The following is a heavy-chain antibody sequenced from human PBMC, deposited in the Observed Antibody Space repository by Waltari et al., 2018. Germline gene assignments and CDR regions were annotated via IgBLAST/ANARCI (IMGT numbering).Heavy chain of an antibody. CDR2: IYTSGST. V-gene: IGHV4-61*02. CDR3: ARGCGGDCSTS. D-gene: IGHD2-21*01. Sequence: QVQLQESGPGLVKPSQTLSLTCTVSGGSISSGRYYWSWIRQPAGKGLEWIGRIYTSGSTNYNPSLKSRVTISVDTSKNQFSLKLSSVTAADTAVYYCARGCGGDCSTSWGQGTLVTVSS. J-gene: IGHJ4*02. CDR1: GGSISSGRYY.